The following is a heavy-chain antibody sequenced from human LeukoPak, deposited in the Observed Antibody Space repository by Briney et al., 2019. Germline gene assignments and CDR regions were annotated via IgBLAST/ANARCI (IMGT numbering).Heavy chain of an antibody. J-gene: IGHJ3*02. CDR3: ARALAIETSDAFDI. CDR1: GFTFSSYW. Sequence: GGSLRLSCAASGFTFSSYWMGWVRQAPGKGLEWVANIKQDGSEKYYVDSVKGRFTISRDNAKNSLYLQMNSLRAEDTAVYYCARALAIETSDAFDIWGQGTMVTVSS. D-gene: IGHD2/OR15-2a*01. V-gene: IGHV3-7*01. CDR2: IKQDGSEK.